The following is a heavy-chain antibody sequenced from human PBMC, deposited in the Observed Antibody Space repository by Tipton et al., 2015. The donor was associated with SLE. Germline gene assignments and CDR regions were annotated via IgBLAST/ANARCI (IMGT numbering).Heavy chain of an antibody. CDR1: GGSFSSYY. J-gene: IGHJ5*02. Sequence: GLVKPSETLSLTCAVYGGSFSSYYWSWIRQPPGKGLEWIGYIYYSGSTNYNPSLKSRVTISVDTSKNQFSLKLSSVTAADTAVYYCARGGGSDSSGYYYSWFDPWGQGTLVTVSS. CDR2: IYYSGST. CDR3: ARGGGSDSSGYYYSWFDP. V-gene: IGHV4-59*01. D-gene: IGHD3-22*01.